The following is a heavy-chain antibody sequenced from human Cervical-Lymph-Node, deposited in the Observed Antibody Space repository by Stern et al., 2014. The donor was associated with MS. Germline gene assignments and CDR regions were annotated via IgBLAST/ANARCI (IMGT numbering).Heavy chain of an antibody. CDR3: ARHQGGLAAY. V-gene: IGHV1-69*01. D-gene: IGHD6-13*01. CDR1: GDAFSNFD. CDR2: ITPLFGTA. J-gene: IGHJ4*02. Sequence: VQLVQSGPEVKKPGSSVKVSCRASGDAFSNFDIGWVRQAPGQGPEWVGGITPLFGTANYAQRFQGRGTFIADESTSTTYMELRRLRSEDTAVYYCARHQGGLAAYWGQGTLVTVSS.